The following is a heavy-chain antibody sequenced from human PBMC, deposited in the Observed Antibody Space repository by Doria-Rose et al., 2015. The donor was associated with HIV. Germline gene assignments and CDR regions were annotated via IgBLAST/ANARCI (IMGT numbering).Heavy chain of an antibody. CDR1: GDSISSSGFY. D-gene: IGHD5-12*01. J-gene: IGHJ4*02. CDR2: NYYSGSA. Sequence: VQLQESGPGLVKPSQTLSLNCTVSGDSISSSGFYWNWIRHLPGKGLEWIGYNYYSGSAYYNPSLKSRLTISVDTSKNQFSLALRSVTAADTAVYYCARGGGYDPGLYWGQGNLVTVSS. CDR3: ARGGGYDPGLY. V-gene: IGHV4-31*03.